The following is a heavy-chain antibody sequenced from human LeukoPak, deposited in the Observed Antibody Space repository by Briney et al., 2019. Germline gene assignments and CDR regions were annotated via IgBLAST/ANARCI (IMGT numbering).Heavy chain of an antibody. CDR1: GFTFSTYS. V-gene: IGHV3-48*01. D-gene: IGHD2-21*01. J-gene: IGHJ5*02. CDR2: ITSSSSTM. Sequence: GGSLRLSCAASGFTFSTYSMNWVRQAPGKGLEWVSYITSSSSTMFYADSVKGRFTISRDNSENSMYLQLNNLRVEDTAVYYCASVAIRGIDFSNPEFDPWGQGTLVTVSS. CDR3: ASVAIRGIDFSNPEFDP.